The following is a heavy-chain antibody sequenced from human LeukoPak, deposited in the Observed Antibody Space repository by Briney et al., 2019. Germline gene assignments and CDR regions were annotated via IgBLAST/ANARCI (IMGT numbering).Heavy chain of an antibody. CDR3: ARGDQSYWFDP. J-gene: IGHJ5*02. CDR1: GGTFSSYT. D-gene: IGHD2-21*02. Sequence: GASVKVSCKASGGTFSSYTISWVRRAPGQGLEWMGRIIPILGIANYAQKFQGRVTITADKSTSTAYMELSSLRSEDTAVYYCARGDQSYWFDPWGQGTLVTVSS. CDR2: IIPILGIA. V-gene: IGHV1-69*02.